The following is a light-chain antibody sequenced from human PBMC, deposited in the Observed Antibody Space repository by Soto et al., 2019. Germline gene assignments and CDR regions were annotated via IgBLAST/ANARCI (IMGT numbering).Light chain of an antibody. J-gene: IGKJ4*01. Sequence: DLQLTQSPSFLSASVGDRVTISCRASQGISDYLAWYQQKPGKAPKLLIYGAPTLQSGVPSRFSGSASGTEFTLTISSLQPEDFATYFCQQFNAYPLTFGGGTKLEIK. V-gene: IGKV1-9*01. CDR2: GAP. CDR3: QQFNAYPLT. CDR1: QGISDY.